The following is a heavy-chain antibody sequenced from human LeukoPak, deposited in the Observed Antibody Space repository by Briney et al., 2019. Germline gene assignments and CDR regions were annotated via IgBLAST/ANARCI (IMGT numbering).Heavy chain of an antibody. V-gene: IGHV3-30*04. J-gene: IGHJ4*02. CDR3: ASSILRYFDWLQVDY. D-gene: IGHD3-9*01. Sequence: GRSLRLSCAASGFTFSSYAMHWVRQAPGKGLEWVAVISYDGSNKYYADSVKGRFTISRDNSKNTLYLRMNSLRAEDTAVYYCASSILRYFDWLQVDYWGQGTLVTVSS. CDR1: GFTFSSYA. CDR2: ISYDGSNK.